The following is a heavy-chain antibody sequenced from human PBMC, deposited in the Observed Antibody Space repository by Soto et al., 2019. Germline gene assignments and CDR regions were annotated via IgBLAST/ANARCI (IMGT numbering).Heavy chain of an antibody. D-gene: IGHD3-9*01. CDR2: IKQDGSEK. Sequence: GGSLRLSCAASGFTFSSYWMSWVRQAPGKGLEWVANIKQDGSEKYYVDSVKGRFTISRDNAKNSLYLQMNSLRAEDTAVYYCARLLRYFDWLNYYYYYMDVWGKGTTVTVSS. J-gene: IGHJ6*03. V-gene: IGHV3-7*01. CDR3: ARLLRYFDWLNYYYYYMDV. CDR1: GFTFSSYW.